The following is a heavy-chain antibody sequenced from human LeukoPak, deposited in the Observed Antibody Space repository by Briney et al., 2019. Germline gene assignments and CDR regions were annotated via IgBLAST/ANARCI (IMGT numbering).Heavy chain of an antibody. Sequence: SETLSLTCAVYGGSFSGYYWSWIRQPPGEGLEWIGEINHSGSTNYNPSLKSRVTISVDTSKNQFSLKLSSVTAADTAVYYCARGRMGATYHLDYWGQGTLVTVSS. CDR3: ARGRMGATYHLDY. V-gene: IGHV4-34*01. CDR2: INHSGST. CDR1: GGSFSGYY. D-gene: IGHD1-26*01. J-gene: IGHJ4*02.